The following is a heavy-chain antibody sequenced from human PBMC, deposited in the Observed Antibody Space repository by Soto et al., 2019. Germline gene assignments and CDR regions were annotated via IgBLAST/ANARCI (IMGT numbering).Heavy chain of an antibody. Sequence: QVQLVQSGAEVKKPGASVKVSCKASGYTFTSYGISWVRQAPGQGLEWMGWISPYNGNTNYAQKLAGRVTMTTVTSASTAYRDLRSLRSDGTAVYYCARGIGGWFGVAYYYGMAVWGQGTTVTVSS. V-gene: IGHV1-18*01. J-gene: IGHJ6*02. CDR2: ISPYNGNT. CDR1: GYTFTSYG. CDR3: ARGIGGWFGVAYYYGMAV. D-gene: IGHD3-10*01.